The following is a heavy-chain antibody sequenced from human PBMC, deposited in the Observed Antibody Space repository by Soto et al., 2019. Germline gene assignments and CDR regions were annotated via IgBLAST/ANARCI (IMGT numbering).Heavy chain of an antibody. J-gene: IGHJ6*03. CDR1: GFTFSSYG. CDR2: IWYDGSNK. D-gene: IGHD2-15*01. V-gene: IGHV3-33*01. Sequence: GGSLRLSCAASGFTFSSYGMHWVRQAPGKGLEWVAVIWYDGSNKYYADSVKGRFTISRDNSKNTLYLQMNSLRAEDTAVYYCAREGPFYSYYYYYYMDVWGKGTTVTVSS. CDR3: AREGPFYSYYYYYYMDV.